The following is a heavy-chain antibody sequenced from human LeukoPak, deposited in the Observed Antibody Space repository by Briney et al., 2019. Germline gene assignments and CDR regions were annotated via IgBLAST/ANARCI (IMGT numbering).Heavy chain of an antibody. J-gene: IGHJ4*02. CDR3: AKGYCTTTSCYRLDY. D-gene: IGHD2-2*02. CDR1: GFTFSSYA. V-gene: IGHV3-23*01. Sequence: GSLRLSCAASGFTFSSYAMSWVRQAPGKGLEWVSDISGSGGDTYYADSVKGRFTISRDNSKNTLYLQMSSLRAEDTAVYYCAKGYCTTTSCYRLDYWGQGTLVTVSS. CDR2: ISGSGGDT.